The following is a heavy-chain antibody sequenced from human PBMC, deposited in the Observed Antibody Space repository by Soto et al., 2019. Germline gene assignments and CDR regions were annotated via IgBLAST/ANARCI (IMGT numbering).Heavy chain of an antibody. Sequence: GESLKISCKGSGYSFAGYWITWVRQKPGKGLEWMGRIDPSDSQTYYSPSFRGHVTISVTKSITTVFLQWSSLRASDTAMYYCARAPVGYCSSTSCYNSRWFDPWGQGTLVTVSS. J-gene: IGHJ5*02. CDR2: IDPSDSQT. CDR1: GYSFAGYW. V-gene: IGHV5-10-1*01. D-gene: IGHD2-2*02. CDR3: ARAPVGYCSSTSCYNSRWFDP.